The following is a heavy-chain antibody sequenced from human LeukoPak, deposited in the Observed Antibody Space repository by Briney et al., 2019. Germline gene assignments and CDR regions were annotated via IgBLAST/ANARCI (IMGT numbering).Heavy chain of an antibody. V-gene: IGHV3-7*03. D-gene: IGHD1-14*01. Sequence: GGSLRLSCAASAFTFSNHWMNWVRQAPGKGLEWAANIKYDGSEKNYVDSVKGRFTISRDNAQNSLYLQMNSLRAEDTAVYYCVRDYNSLIWGQGTMVMVSS. CDR2: IKYDGSEK. CDR3: VRDYNSLI. J-gene: IGHJ3*02. CDR1: AFTFSNHW.